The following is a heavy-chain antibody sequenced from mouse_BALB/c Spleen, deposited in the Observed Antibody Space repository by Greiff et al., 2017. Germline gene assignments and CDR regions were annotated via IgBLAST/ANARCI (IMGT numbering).Heavy chain of an antibody. CDR3: ASPHYYGYVGYAMDY. CDR1: GYSITSDYA. D-gene: IGHD1-2*01. J-gene: IGHJ4*01. Sequence: EVQLQESGPGLVKPPQSLSLTCTVTGYSITSDYAWNWIRQFPGNKLEWMGYISYSGSTSYNPSLKSRISITRDTSKNQFFLQLNSVTTEDTATYYCASPHYYGYVGYAMDYWGQGTSVTVSS. CDR2: ISYSGST. V-gene: IGHV3-2*02.